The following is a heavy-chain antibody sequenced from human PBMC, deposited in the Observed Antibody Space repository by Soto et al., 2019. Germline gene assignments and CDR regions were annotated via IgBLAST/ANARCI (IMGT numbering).Heavy chain of an antibody. V-gene: IGHV4-39*01. Sequence: SETLSLTCKVSGGSISSSSDYWGWIRQPPGKGLEWIGSMYYSGSTYYNPSLKSRVTISVDTSKSEFSLKVSSVTAADTAVYYCARLVAQYNWNDWFDPWGQGTLVTVSS. CDR1: GGSISSSSDY. CDR2: MYYSGST. CDR3: ARLVAQYNWNDWFDP. J-gene: IGHJ5*02. D-gene: IGHD1-20*01.